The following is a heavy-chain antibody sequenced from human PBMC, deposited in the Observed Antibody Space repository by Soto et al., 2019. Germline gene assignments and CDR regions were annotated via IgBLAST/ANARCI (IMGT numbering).Heavy chain of an antibody. Sequence: EAQLLESGGGLIQPGGSLRLSCAASGFTFSSYAMSWVRQAPGKGLEWVSSISGDGSSTNYADSVKGRFTISRDNAKNTVYLQIDSLRAEDTAVYYCARSLPGTYGAFDLWGQGTMVTVSS. CDR2: ISGDGSST. J-gene: IGHJ3*01. V-gene: IGHV3-23*01. CDR1: GFTFSSYA. CDR3: ARSLPGTYGAFDL. D-gene: IGHD1-7*01.